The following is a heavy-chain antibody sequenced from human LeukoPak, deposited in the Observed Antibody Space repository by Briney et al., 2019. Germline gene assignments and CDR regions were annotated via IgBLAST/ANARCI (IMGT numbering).Heavy chain of an antibody. CDR2: IYYTGST. CDR1: GGSLSSYY. V-gene: IGHV4-59*01. Sequence: PPETLYLTCNVPGGSLSSYYWRWIRQPPGKQLESMGYIYYTGSTNYNPSLKSRVTISVDTSKNQFSLKLTSVTAADTAVYYCARVGITIFGVGPEYFQHWGQGTLVTVSS. CDR3: ARVGITIFGVGPEYFQH. J-gene: IGHJ1*01. D-gene: IGHD3-3*01.